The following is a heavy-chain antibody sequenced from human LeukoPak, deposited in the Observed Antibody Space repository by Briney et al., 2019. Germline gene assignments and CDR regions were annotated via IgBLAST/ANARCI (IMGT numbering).Heavy chain of an antibody. J-gene: IGHJ5*02. CDR1: GYTFTGYY. CDR2: INPNSGGT. D-gene: IGHD3-22*01. Sequence: GASVKVSCKASGYTFTGYYMHWVRQAPGQGLEWMGWINPNSGGTNYAQKFQGRVTMTRDTSISTAYMELSRLRSDDTAVYYCARLEYYDGTGYYIWFDPWGQGTLVTVSS. CDR3: ARLEYYDGTGYYIWFDP. V-gene: IGHV1-2*02.